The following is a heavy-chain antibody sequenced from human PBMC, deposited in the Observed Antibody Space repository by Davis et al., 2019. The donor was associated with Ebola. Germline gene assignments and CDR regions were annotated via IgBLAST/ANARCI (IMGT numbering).Heavy chain of an antibody. V-gene: IGHV3-21*01. CDR1: GFNFFSYS. CDR2: ISSSSRYM. Sequence: GGSLRLSCAASGFNFFSYSMNWVRQAPGQGLEWISSISSSSRYMFYADSVKGRFTISRDNAKNSVYLQMNSLRVEDTAVYYCATTPQYSSGQNKPFDYWGQGTLVTVSS. CDR3: ATTPQYSSGQNKPFDY. D-gene: IGHD6-19*01. J-gene: IGHJ4*02.